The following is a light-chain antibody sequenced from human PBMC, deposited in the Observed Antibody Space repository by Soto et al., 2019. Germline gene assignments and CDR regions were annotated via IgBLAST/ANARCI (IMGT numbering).Light chain of an antibody. CDR1: QSLLNSDGYNC. J-gene: IGKJ4*01. Sequence: DIVMTQSPISLTVTPGEPATISCRSSQSLLNSDGYNCLDWDLQKPGQSPQLLIHLGSNRASWFPDRFSGSRSGTDFTLKISRLEAQHDGFYYCMQSLQPPLTFGGGTKVELK. CDR2: LGS. CDR3: MQSLQPPLT. V-gene: IGKV2-28*01.